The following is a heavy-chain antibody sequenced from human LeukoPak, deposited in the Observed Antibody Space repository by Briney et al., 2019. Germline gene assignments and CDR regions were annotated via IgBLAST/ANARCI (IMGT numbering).Heavy chain of an antibody. D-gene: IGHD3-22*01. CDR2: ISGSGGST. CDR3: AKGDYYDSSGYDY. CDR1: GFTFSSYA. Sequence: GGSLRLSCAASGFTFSSYAMSWVRQAPGKGLEWVSAISGSGGSTYYADSVKGQFTISRDNSKNTLYLQMNSLRAEDTAVYYCAKGDYYDSSGYDYWGQGTLVTVSS. V-gene: IGHV3-23*01. J-gene: IGHJ4*02.